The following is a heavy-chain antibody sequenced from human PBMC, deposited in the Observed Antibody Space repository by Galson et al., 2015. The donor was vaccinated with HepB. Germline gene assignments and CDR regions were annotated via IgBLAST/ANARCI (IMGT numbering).Heavy chain of an antibody. Sequence: SLRLSCAASGFTFSSYGMHWVRQAPGKGLEWVAVISYDGSNKYYADSVKGRFTISRDSSKNTLYLQMNSLRAEDTAVYYCAIAREFYYDSSGPLFHWGQGTLVTVSS. CDR1: GFTFSSYG. CDR3: AIAREFYYDSSGPLFH. V-gene: IGHV3-30*03. J-gene: IGHJ4*02. CDR2: ISYDGSNK. D-gene: IGHD3-22*01.